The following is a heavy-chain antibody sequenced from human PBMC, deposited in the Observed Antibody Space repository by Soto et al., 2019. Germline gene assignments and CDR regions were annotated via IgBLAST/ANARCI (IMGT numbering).Heavy chain of an antibody. V-gene: IGHV4-31*03. J-gene: IGHJ4*02. D-gene: IGHD6-19*01. CDR1: GGSISSGGYY. Sequence: QVQLQESGPGLVKPSQTLSLTCTVSGGSISSGGYYWSWIRQHPGKGLEWIGYIYYSGSTYYNPSLTSRVTLAVDTSKNEFSLQLSSVTAADTAVYYCAVRSSRSGWYGGSVDYWGQGTLVTVSS. CDR3: AVRSSRSGWYGGSVDY. CDR2: IYYSGST.